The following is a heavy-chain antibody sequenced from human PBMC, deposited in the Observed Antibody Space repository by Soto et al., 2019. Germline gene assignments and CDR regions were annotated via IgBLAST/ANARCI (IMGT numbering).Heavy chain of an antibody. Sequence: PSETLSLTCAVYGGSFSGYYWSWIRQPPGKGLEWIGEINHSGSTNYNPSLKSRVTISVDTSKNQFSLKLSSVTAADTAVYYCARDRVTAVAGTYGPVDYWGQGTLVTVSS. CDR2: INHSGST. CDR3: ARDRVTAVAGTYGPVDY. D-gene: IGHD6-19*01. J-gene: IGHJ4*02. CDR1: GGSFSGYY. V-gene: IGHV4-34*01.